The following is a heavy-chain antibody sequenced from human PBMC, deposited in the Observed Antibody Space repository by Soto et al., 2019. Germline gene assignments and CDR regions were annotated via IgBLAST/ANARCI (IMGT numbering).Heavy chain of an antibody. CDR3: ARCGGSCYTVDY. CDR1: GGSISSYY. Sequence: QVQLQESGPGLVKPSETLSLTCTVSGGSISSYYWSWIRQPPGKGLEWIGYIYYSGSTNYNPSLKSRVTISVDTSKNQFSLKLSSVTAAHTLAYYCARCGGSCYTVDYWGQGTLVTVFS. V-gene: IGHV4-59*08. J-gene: IGHJ4*02. CDR2: IYYSGST. D-gene: IGHD2-15*01.